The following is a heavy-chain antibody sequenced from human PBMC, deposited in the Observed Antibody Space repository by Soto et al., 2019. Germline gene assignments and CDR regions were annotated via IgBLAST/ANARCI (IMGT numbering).Heavy chain of an antibody. D-gene: IGHD2-15*01. V-gene: IGHV2-26*01. CDR2: IFSNDEK. Sequence: SGPTLVNPTETLTLTCTVSWFSLSNARMGVSWIRQPPGKALEWLAHIFSNDEKSYSTSLKSRLTISKDTSKSQVVLTMTNMDPVDTATYYCARIVVAATRKYYFDYWGQGTLVTVS. J-gene: IGHJ4*02. CDR1: WFSLSNARMG. CDR3: ARIVVAATRKYYFDY.